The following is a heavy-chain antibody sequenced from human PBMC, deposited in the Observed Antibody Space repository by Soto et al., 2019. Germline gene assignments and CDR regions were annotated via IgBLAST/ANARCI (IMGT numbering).Heavy chain of an antibody. Sequence: SVKVSCKASGFTFINSAVQWVRQARGQRLEWIGWIVVGSGNTNSAQKFQERVTITRDLSTSTAYMELSSLRSEDTAVYYCAASYYYDSSGYYAYYIDYWSQGALVTVSS. V-gene: IGHV1-58*01. CDR1: GFTFINSA. CDR2: IVVGSGNT. CDR3: AASYYYDSSGYYAYYIDY. J-gene: IGHJ4*02. D-gene: IGHD3-22*01.